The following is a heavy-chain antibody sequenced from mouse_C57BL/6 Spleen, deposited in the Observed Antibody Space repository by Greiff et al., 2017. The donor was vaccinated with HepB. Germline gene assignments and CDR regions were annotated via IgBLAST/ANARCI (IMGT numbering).Heavy chain of an antibody. CDR1: GYTFTSYW. V-gene: IGHV1-72*01. D-gene: IGHD3-2*02. Sequence: QVQLQQSGAELVKPGASVKLSCKASGYTFTSYWMHWVKQRPGRGLEWIGRIDPNSGGTKYNEKFKSKATLTVDKHSSAACMQLSSLTSEDSAVYYCARQAAQATIFAYWGQGTLVTVSA. CDR3: ARQAAQATIFAY. CDR2: IDPNSGGT. J-gene: IGHJ3*01.